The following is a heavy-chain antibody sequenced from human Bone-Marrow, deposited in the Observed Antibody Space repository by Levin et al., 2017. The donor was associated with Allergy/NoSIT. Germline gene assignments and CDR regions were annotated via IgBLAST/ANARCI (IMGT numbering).Heavy chain of an antibody. J-gene: IGHJ6*02. V-gene: IGHV3-33*01. CDR3: ARSKAGNDYYFYAMDV. Sequence: QAGGSLRLSCVASGFSAYAMHWVRQAPGKGLDWVAVIWYDGGNKYYADSVKGRFTISKDSSKNTVYLEMNSLRAEDTAVYYCARSKAGNDYYFYAMDVWGQGTTVTVSS. D-gene: IGHD4-11*01. CDR1: GFSAYA. CDR2: IWYDGGNK.